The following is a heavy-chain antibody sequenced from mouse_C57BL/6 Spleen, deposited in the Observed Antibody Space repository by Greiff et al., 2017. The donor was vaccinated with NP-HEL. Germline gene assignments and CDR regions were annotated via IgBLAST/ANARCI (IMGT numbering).Heavy chain of an antibody. V-gene: IGHV1-54*01. CDR2: INPGSGGT. CDR1: GYAFTNYL. J-gene: IGHJ3*01. D-gene: IGHD3-2*02. CDR3: AREETAQAARFAY. Sequence: QVQLQQSGAELVRPGTSVKVSCKASGYAFTNYLIEWVKQRPGQGLEWIGVINPGSGGTNYNEKFKGKATLTADKSSSTAYMQLSSLTSEDSAVYFCAREETAQAARFAYWGQGTLVTVSA.